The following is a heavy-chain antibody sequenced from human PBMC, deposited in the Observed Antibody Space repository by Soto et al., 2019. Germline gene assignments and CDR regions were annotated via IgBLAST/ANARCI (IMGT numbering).Heavy chain of an antibody. J-gene: IGHJ4*02. D-gene: IGHD3-10*01. CDR2: IYYSGST. Sequence: PSETLSLTCTVSGGSVSSYYWSWIRQPPGKGLEWIGSIYYSGSTYYNPSLKSRFTISRDNPKNSVYLQMASLRAEDTAVYYCARDGVAPGLYFDHWGQGTPVTVSS. CDR3: ARDGVAPGLYFDH. CDR1: GGSVSSYY. V-gene: IGHV4-59*02.